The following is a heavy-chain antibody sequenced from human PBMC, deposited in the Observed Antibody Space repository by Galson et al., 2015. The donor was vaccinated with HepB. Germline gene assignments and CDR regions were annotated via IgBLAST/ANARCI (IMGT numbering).Heavy chain of an antibody. CDR2: IKQDGSEK. CDR1: GFTFSSYW. Sequence: SLRLSCAASGFTFSSYWMSWVRQAPGKGLEWVANIKQDGSEKYYVDSVKGRFTISRDNAKNTMYLQMNSLRDEDTAVYYCARYTSGKGFDDWGQGTLVTVSS. J-gene: IGHJ4*02. D-gene: IGHD3-10*01. V-gene: IGHV3-7*01. CDR3: ARYTSGKGFDD.